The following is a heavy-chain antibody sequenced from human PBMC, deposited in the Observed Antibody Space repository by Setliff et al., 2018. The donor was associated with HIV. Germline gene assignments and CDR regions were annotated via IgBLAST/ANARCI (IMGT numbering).Heavy chain of an antibody. CDR1: GGSITRSSYY. Sequence: PSETLSLTCTVSGGSITRSSYYWAWIRQPPGKGLEWIGNIFYSGHTFYNPSLRSRVTISVDTSKNQFSLKLSSVTAADTAMYYCARGSAVTGTLEYWGQGTLVTVSS. J-gene: IGHJ4*02. D-gene: IGHD6-19*01. V-gene: IGHV4-39*07. CDR3: ARGSAVTGTLEY. CDR2: IFYSGHT.